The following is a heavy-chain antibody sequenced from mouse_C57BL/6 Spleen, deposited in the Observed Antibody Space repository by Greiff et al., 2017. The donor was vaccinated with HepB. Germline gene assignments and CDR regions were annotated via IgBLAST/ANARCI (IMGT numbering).Heavy chain of an antibody. J-gene: IGHJ3*01. CDR2: ISSGSSTI. CDR3: AGYSAWFAY. Sequence: EVKVVESGGGLVKPGGSLKLSCAASGFTFSDYGMHWVRQAPEKGLEWVAYISSGSSTIYYADTVKGRFTISRDNAKNTLFLQMTSLRSEDTAMYYCAGYSAWFAYWGQGTLVTVSA. V-gene: IGHV5-17*01. CDR1: GFTFSDYG. D-gene: IGHD2-3*01.